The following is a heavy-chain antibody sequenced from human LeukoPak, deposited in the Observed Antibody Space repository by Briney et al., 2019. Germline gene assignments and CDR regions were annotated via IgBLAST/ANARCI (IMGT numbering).Heavy chain of an antibody. V-gene: IGHV4-39*01. CDR3: ARHRGYSSSYYFDY. D-gene: IGHD6-6*01. Sequence: TASETLSLTCTVSGGSISSSSYYWGWIRQPPGKGLEWIGSIYYSGSTYYNPSLKSRVTISVDTSKNQFSLKLSSVTAADTAVYYCARHRGYSSSYYFDYWGQGTLVTVSS. CDR1: GGSISSSSYY. CDR2: IYYSGST. J-gene: IGHJ4*02.